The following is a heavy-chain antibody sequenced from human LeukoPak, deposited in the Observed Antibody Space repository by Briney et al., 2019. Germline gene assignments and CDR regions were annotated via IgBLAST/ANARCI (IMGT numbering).Heavy chain of an antibody. CDR2: IYYSGST. V-gene: IGHV4-59*06. CDR3: ARDSGYGDYLVY. CDR1: GGSISSYY. J-gene: IGHJ4*02. Sequence: PSETLSLTCTVSGGSISSYYWSWIRQPPGKGLEWIGYIYYSGSTYYNPSLKSRVTISVDTSKNQFSLKLGSVTAADTAVYYCARDSGYGDYLVYWGQGTLVTVSS. D-gene: IGHD4-17*01.